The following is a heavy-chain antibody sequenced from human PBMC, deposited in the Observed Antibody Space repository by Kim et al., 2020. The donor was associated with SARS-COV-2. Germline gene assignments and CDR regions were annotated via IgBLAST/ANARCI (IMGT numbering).Heavy chain of an antibody. D-gene: IGHD3-10*01. CDR3: ATTYGSGSPVFD. J-gene: IGHJ4*02. Sequence: DYAVSVKSRITINPDTSKNQFSLQLNSVTPEDTAVYYCATTYGSGSPVFDWGQGTLVTVSS. V-gene: IGHV6-1*01.